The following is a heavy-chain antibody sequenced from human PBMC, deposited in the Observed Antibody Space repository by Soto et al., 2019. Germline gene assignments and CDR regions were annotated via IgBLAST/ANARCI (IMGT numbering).Heavy chain of an antibody. D-gene: IGHD3-22*01. CDR3: AKDRYYYDSSGYYGPLYYYYGMDV. Sequence: PGGSLRLSCAASGFTFDDFGMSWVRQAPGKGPEWVSAINWSGGDTGYADSVKGRFTISRDNSKNTLYLQMNSLRAEDTAVYYCAKDRYYYDSSGYYGPLYYYYGMDVWGQGTTVTVSS. V-gene: IGHV3-20*04. CDR1: GFTFDDFG. J-gene: IGHJ6*02. CDR2: INWSGGDT.